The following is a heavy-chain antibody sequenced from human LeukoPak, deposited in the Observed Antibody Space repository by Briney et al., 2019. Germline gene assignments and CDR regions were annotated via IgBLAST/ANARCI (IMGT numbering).Heavy chain of an antibody. CDR1: GYTFTSYD. D-gene: IGHD5-12*01. V-gene: IGHV1-8*03. CDR2: MNPNSGIT. Sequence: ASVKVSCKASGYTFTSYDINWVRQATGQGLEWMGWMNPNSGITGYAQKFQGRVTISRNTSISTAYMELSSLRSEDTAVYYCATDTHRKWLRYQNWFDPWGQGTLVTVSS. CDR3: ATDTHRKWLRYQNWFDP. J-gene: IGHJ5*02.